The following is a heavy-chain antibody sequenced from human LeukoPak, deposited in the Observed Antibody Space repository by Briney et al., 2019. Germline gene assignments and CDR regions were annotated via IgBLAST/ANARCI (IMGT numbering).Heavy chain of an antibody. V-gene: IGHV4-59*08. CDR3: ARQAGGMAFDY. CDR2: IYYSGST. CDR1: GGSISSYY. J-gene: IGHJ4*02. D-gene: IGHD3-16*01. Sequence: SETLSLTCTVSGGSISSYYWSWIRQPPGKGLEWIGYIYYSGSTNYNPSLKSRVTISVDTSKNQFSLKLSSVTAADTAAFYCARQAGGMAFDYWGQGTLVTVSS.